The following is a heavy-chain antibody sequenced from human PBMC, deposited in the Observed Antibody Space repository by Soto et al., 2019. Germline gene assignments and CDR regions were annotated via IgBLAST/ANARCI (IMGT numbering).Heavy chain of an antibody. CDR1: GGSVSSGNYY. V-gene: IGHV4-34*01. J-gene: IGHJ3*02. CDR2: MSHRGGT. D-gene: IGHD1-1*01. Sequence: QVQLQQWGAGLWKPSETLSLTCAVYGGSVSSGNYYWSWIRQPPGKGLEWIGEMSHRGGTHFNPSLKSRVTIAVDTSKNHFSLKMSSVTAADTALYYCARVERGTATTVVDAFDIWGPGTMVTVSS. CDR3: ARVERGTATTVVDAFDI.